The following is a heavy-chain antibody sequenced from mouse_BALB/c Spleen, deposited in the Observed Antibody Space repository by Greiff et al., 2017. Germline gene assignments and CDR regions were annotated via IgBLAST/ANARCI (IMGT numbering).Heavy chain of an antibody. V-gene: IGHV2-9*02. Sequence: VKLMESGPGLVAPSQSLSITCTVSGFSLTSYGVHWVRQPPGKGLEWLGVIWAGGGTNYNSALMSRLSISKDNSKSQVFLKMSSLQTDDTAMYYCARDNGNYFDYWGQGTTLTVSA. CDR2: IWAGGGT. CDR1: GFSLTSYG. J-gene: IGHJ2*01. CDR3: ARDNGNYFDY. D-gene: IGHD2-1*01.